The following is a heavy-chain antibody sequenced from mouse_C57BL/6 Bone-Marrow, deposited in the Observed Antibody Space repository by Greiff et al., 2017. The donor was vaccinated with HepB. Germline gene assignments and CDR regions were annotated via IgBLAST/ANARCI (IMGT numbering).Heavy chain of an antibody. V-gene: IGHV2-6*01. CDR1: GFSLTSYG. D-gene: IGHD3-3*01. CDR2: IWGVGST. J-gene: IGHJ4*01. CDR3: ASDRDRGGMDY. Sequence: QVQLQQSGPGLVAPSQSLSITCTVSGFSLTSYGVDWVRQSPGKGLEWLGVIWGVGSTNYNSALKSRLSISKDNSKSQVFLKMNSLQTDDTAMYYCASDRDRGGMDYWGQGTSVTVSS.